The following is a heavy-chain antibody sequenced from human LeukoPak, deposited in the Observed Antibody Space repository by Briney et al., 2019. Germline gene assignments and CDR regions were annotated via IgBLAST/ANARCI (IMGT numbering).Heavy chain of an antibody. D-gene: IGHD3-16*01. CDR2: INHSGST. CDR1: GGSFSGYY. CDR3: ARRMITQTDAFDI. J-gene: IGHJ3*02. V-gene: IGHV4-34*01. Sequence: SETLSLTCAVYGGSFSGYYWSWIRQPPGKGREWSGEINHSGSTNYNPSLKSRVTISVDTSKNQFSLKLSSVTAADTAVYYCARRMITQTDAFDIWGQGTMVTVSS.